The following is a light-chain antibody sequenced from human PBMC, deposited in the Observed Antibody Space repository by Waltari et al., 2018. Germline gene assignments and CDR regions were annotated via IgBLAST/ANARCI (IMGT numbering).Light chain of an antibody. V-gene: IGKV2-28*01. CDR1: DSLLHSTGYPL. Sequence: DIVMTQSPVSLPVIPGEAASIPCKSSDSLLHSTGYPLLDWYVQKPGQSPQLLIFLASNRASGVPDRFSGSGSGTDFTLKIRTVEADDVGIYYCMQAKQFPLSFGGGTKLEIK. CDR3: MQAKQFPLS. CDR2: LAS. J-gene: IGKJ4*01.